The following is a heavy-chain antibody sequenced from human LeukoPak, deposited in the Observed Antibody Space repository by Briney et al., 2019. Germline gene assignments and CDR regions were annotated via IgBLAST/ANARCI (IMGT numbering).Heavy chain of an antibody. CDR3: ARVSMNRYCSSTSCYAGEYFQH. D-gene: IGHD2-2*01. CDR1: GFTVSSNY. V-gene: IGHV3-53*01. CDR2: IYSGGST. Sequence: GGSLRLSCAASGFTVSSNYMSWVRQAPGKGLEWVSVIYSGGSTYYADSVKGRFTISRDNSKNTLYLQMNSLRAEDTAVYYCARVSMNRYCSSTSCYAGEYFQHWGQGTLVTVSS. J-gene: IGHJ1*01.